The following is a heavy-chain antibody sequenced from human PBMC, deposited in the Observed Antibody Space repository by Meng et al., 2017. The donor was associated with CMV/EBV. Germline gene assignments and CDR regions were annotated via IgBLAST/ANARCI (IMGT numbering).Heavy chain of an antibody. CDR3: ARGGLYYYDSSGHFDY. CDR2: IYTSGST. Sequence: QVHLQGTGPGLVKPSETLSITCTVSGGSISSYYWSWIRQPAGKGLEWIGRIYTSGSTNYNPSLKSRVTMSVDTSKNQFSLKLSSVTAAGTAVYYCARGGLYYYDSSGHFDYWGQGTLVTVSS. V-gene: IGHV4-4*07. D-gene: IGHD3-22*01. J-gene: IGHJ4*02. CDR1: GGSISSYY.